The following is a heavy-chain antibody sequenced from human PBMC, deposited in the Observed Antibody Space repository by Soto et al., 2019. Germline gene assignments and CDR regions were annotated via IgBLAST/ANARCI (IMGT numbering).Heavy chain of an antibody. CDR2: INYSGST. CDR3: ARPDYGDLYWYFDL. V-gene: IGHV4-59*08. CDR1: GGSISSYY. D-gene: IGHD4-17*01. Sequence: PSETLSLTCTVSGGSISSYYWSWIRQPPGKGLEWIGYINYSGSTNYNPSLKSRVTISVDTSKNQFSLKLSSVTAADTAVYYCARPDYGDLYWYFDLWGRGTLVTVSS. J-gene: IGHJ2*01.